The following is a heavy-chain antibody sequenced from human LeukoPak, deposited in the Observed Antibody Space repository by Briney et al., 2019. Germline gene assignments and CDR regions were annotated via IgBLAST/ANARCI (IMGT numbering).Heavy chain of an antibody. J-gene: IGHJ4*02. CDR2: IYHTEST. CDR1: GGSISSYY. D-gene: IGHD3-16*01. V-gene: IGHV4-59*01. Sequence: SETLSLTCTVSGGSISSYYWSWIRQPPGRGLEWIGYIYHTESTSYNPSLKSRVTISLDTSKNQFSLKLTSVTAADTAVYYCAGEPPHYDYIWGSQSAGFDHWGQGTLVTVSS. CDR3: AGEPPHYDYIWGSQSAGFDH.